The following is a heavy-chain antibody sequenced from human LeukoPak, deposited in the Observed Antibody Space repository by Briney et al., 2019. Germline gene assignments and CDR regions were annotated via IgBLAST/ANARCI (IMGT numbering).Heavy chain of an antibody. CDR1: GGSFSGYY. Sequence: SETLSLTCAVYGGSFSGYYWSWIRQPPGKGLEWIGEINHSGSTNYNPSLKSRVTISVDTSKNQFSLKLSSVTAADTAVYYCARARGAGSSWYADYWGQGTLVTVSS. D-gene: IGHD6-13*01. J-gene: IGHJ4*02. CDR3: ARARGAGSSWYADY. V-gene: IGHV4-34*01. CDR2: INHSGST.